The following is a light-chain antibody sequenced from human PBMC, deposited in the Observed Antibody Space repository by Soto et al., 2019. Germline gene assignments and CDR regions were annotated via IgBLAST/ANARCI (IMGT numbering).Light chain of an antibody. CDR3: QQYQRYFLT. J-gene: IGKJ3*01. V-gene: IGKV1-5*01. Sequence: DIQMTQSPSTLSASVGDRVTITCRASQSIRRSLAWYQQKSGKAPKLLIYDASSLESGVPSRFSGSGFGTEFTLTISGLQHDDFATYYCQQYQRYFLTFGPGTTVDMK. CDR1: QSIRRS. CDR2: DAS.